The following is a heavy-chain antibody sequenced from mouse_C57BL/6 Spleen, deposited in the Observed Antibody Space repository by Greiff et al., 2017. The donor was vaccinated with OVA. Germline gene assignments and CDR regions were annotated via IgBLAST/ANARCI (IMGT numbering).Heavy chain of an antibody. D-gene: IGHD1-1*01. CDR2: IDPATGGT. J-gene: IGHJ4*01. CDR1: GYTFTDYE. V-gene: IGHV1-15*01. CDR3: TTLRLTDYAMDY. Sequence: VQLQQSGAELVRPGASVTLSCKASGYTFTDYEMHWVKQTPVHGLEWIGAIDPATGGTAYNQKFKGKAILTADKSSSTAYMEIRSLTSEYSAVYYCTTLRLTDYAMDYWGQGTSVTVSS.